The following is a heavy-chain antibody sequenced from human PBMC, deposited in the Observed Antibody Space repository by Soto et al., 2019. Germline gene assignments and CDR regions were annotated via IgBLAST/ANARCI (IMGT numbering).Heavy chain of an antibody. CDR1: GYTFTSYG. V-gene: IGHV1-18*01. D-gene: IGHD5-18*01. Sequence: QVQLVQSGAEVKKPGASVKVSCKASGYTFTSYGINWVRQAPGQGLEWMGWVNIYKGNTNYAQKLQGRVTMTTDTSKSTAYLELRSLRSDDTAVYYCVRERGGYSYGDYWGQGTQVTVSS. CDR3: VRERGGYSYGDY. CDR2: VNIYKGNT. J-gene: IGHJ4*02.